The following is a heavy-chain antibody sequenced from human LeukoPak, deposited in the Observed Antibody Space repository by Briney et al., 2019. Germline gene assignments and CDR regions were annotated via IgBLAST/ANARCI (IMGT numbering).Heavy chain of an antibody. D-gene: IGHD3-22*01. J-gene: IGHJ3*02. CDR3: ARGLRVAMIVVVITTGAFDI. V-gene: IGHV4-34*01. CDR2: INHSGST. Sequence: AETLSLTCAVYGGSFSGCYWSWIRQPPGKGLEWIGEINHSGSTNYNPSLKSRVTISVDTSKNQFSLKLSSVTAADTAVYYCARGLRVAMIVVVITTGAFDIWGQGTMVTVSS. CDR1: GGSFSGCY.